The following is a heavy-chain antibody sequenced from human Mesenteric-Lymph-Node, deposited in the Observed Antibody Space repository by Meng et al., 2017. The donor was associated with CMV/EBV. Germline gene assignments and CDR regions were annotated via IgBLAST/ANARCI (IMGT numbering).Heavy chain of an antibody. V-gene: IGHV1-18*01. CDR3: ATQQQLAELDF. D-gene: IGHD1-14*01. CDR1: GYNFTNYG. CDR2: ISPYSGRT. Sequence: SCQPSGYNFTNYGITWVRQAPGQGLEWMGWISPYSGRTSYAQKVQDRVTMTTDTSTTTAYMELRSLTSDDTAVYYCATQQQLAELDFWGQGTLVTVSS. J-gene: IGHJ4*02.